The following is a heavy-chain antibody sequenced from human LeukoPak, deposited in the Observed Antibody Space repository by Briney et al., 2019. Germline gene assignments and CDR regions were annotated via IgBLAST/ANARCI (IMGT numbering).Heavy chain of an antibody. CDR2: ISTSSTYM. Sequence: GGSLRLSCAASGFTFTSYSMNWVRQAPGKGLEWVSSISTSSTYMYYADSVKGRFTISRDNAENSLYLLMTSLRAEDTAVYYCARGLRDRYGMDVWGQGTTVTVSS. CDR1: GFTFTSYS. CDR3: ARGLRDRYGMDV. V-gene: IGHV3-21*01. J-gene: IGHJ6*02.